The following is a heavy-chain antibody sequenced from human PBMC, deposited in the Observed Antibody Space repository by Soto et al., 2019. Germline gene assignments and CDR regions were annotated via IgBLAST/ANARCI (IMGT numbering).Heavy chain of an antibody. J-gene: IGHJ6*02. D-gene: IGHD5-12*01. CDR2: ISYDGSNK. CDR3: AKDSGYENYYYYGRDV. Sequence: QVQLVESGGGVVQPGRSLKISCAASGFTFSSYGMHWVRQAPGKGLAWVAVISYDGSNKYYADSVKGRFTISRDNSKNTLYLQMNSLRAEDTAVYYCAKDSGYENYYYYGRDVWGQGTTVTVS. CDR1: GFTFSSYG. V-gene: IGHV3-30*18.